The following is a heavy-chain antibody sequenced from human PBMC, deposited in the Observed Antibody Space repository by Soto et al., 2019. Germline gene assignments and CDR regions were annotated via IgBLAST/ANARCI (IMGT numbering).Heavy chain of an antibody. CDR2: ISYDGSNK. CDR1: GFTFSSYA. Sequence: GGSLRLSCAASGFTFSSYAMHWVRQAPGKGLEWVAVISYDGSNKYYADSVKGRFTISRDNSKNTLYLQMNSLRAEDTAVYYCARDYSGSYPDADAFDIWGQGTMVTVSS. CDR3: ARDYSGSYPDADAFDI. J-gene: IGHJ3*02. V-gene: IGHV3-30-3*01. D-gene: IGHD1-26*01.